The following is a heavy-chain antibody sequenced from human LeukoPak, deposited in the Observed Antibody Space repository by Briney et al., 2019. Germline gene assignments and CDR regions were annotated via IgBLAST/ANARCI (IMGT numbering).Heavy chain of an antibody. D-gene: IGHD3-3*01. V-gene: IGHV4-59*01. CDR2: IYYSGST. J-gene: IGHJ3*02. Sequence: SETLSLTCTVSGGSISSYYWSWIRQPPGKGLEWIGYIYYSGSTNYNPSLKSRVTISVDTSKNQFSLKLSSVTAADTAVYYCARIYDDAFDICGQGTMVTVSS. CDR3: ARIYDDAFDI. CDR1: GGSISSYY.